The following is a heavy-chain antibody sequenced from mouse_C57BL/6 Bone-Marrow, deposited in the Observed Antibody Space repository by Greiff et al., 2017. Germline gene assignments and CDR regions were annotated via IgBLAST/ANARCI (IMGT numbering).Heavy chain of an antibody. J-gene: IGHJ3*01. V-gene: IGHV1-72*01. Sequence: QVQLQQPGAELVKPGASVKLSCKASGYTFTSYWMHWVKQRPGRGLEWIGRIDPNSGGTKYNEKFKGKATLTVDKPTSTAYMQLSSLTSEISAVYYCARSGRYGNSLFAYWGQGTLVTVSA. D-gene: IGHD2-1*01. CDR2: IDPNSGGT. CDR3: ARSGRYGNSLFAY. CDR1: GYTFTSYW.